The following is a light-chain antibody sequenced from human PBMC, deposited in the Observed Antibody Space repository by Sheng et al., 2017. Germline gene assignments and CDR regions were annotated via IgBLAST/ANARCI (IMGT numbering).Light chain of an antibody. CDR2: GAS. CDR3: HQDYNLPYT. J-gene: IGKJ2*01. CDR1: HSISSNY. V-gene: IGKV3D-7*01. Sequence: EIVLTQSPATLSLSPGESATLSCRASHSISSNYLSWYQQKPGQAPRLLIYGASTRATGIPARFSGSGSGPDFTLTISSLQPEDFAVYYCHQDYNLPYTFGQGTKLDI.